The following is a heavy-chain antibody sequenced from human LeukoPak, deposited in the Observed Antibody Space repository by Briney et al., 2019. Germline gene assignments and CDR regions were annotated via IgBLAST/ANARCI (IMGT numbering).Heavy chain of an antibody. CDR1: GASISSYY. J-gene: IGHJ4*02. CDR3: ARGERLGGDY. CDR2: IYYSGSI. D-gene: IGHD1-1*01. V-gene: IGHV4-59*01. Sequence: PSETLSLTCTVSGASISSYYWSWIRQPPGRGLEWIGYIYYSGSINYNPSLKSRVTISIDTSKNRFSLKLSSVTAADTAEYYCARGERLGGDYWGQGALVTVSS.